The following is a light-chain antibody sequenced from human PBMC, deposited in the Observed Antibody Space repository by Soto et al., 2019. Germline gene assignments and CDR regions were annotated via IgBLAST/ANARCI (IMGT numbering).Light chain of an antibody. CDR2: AAS. Sequence: EIVLTQSPGTLSLSPGERATLSCRPSQSVSSTYLDWYQQKPGQAPRLLIYAASSRAPGIPDRFSGGASATDFTHNISRLEPEDFAVYYCRHYINSQWTFGQGTKVEIK. J-gene: IGKJ1*01. CDR3: RHYINSQWT. V-gene: IGKV3-20*01. CDR1: QSVSSTY.